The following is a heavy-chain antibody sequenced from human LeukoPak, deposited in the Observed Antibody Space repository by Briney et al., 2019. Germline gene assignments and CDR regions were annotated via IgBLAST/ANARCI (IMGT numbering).Heavy chain of an antibody. CDR1: GYTFTDYY. D-gene: IGHD3-9*01. J-gene: IGHJ4*02. Sequence: ASVKVSCKASGYTFTDYYINWVRQAPGQGLEWMGWINPNSGDTNYAQKFQDRVTMTRDTSISTAYMELRSLRSDDTAVYYCARDSGLRYFDWEVYYFDPWGQGTLVTVSS. CDR2: INPNSGDT. V-gene: IGHV1-2*02. CDR3: ARDSGLRYFDWEVYYFDP.